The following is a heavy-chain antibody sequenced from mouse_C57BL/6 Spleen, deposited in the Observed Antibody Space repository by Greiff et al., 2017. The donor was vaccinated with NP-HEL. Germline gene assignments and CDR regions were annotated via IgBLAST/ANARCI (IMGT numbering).Heavy chain of an antibody. CDR2: IDPENGDT. CDR3: TTRRYFDY. V-gene: IGHV14-4*01. Sequence: VQLQQSGAELVRPGASVKLSCTASGFNIKDDYMHWVKQRPEQGLEWIGWIDPENGDTEYASKFQGKATITADTSSNTAYLQLSSLTSEDTAVYYCTTRRYFDYWGQGTTLTVSS. CDR1: GFNIKDDY. J-gene: IGHJ2*01.